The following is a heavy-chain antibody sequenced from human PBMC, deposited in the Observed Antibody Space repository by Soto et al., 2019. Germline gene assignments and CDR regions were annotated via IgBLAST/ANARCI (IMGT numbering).Heavy chain of an antibody. V-gene: IGHV4-59*01. CDR1: GGSISRYY. CDR3: ARDLCGHCGTDCYPLDV. J-gene: IGHJ6*02. CDR2: MYNTGST. D-gene: IGHD2-21*02. Sequence: QVQLQESGPGLVKPSETLSLTCTVSGGSISRYYWSWIRQPPGKGLEWIGYMYNTGSTVYNPPFKRRVAISLDPSKNQFSLKLNSVTAADTAVYYCARDLCGHCGTDCYPLDVWGQGTTVTVYS.